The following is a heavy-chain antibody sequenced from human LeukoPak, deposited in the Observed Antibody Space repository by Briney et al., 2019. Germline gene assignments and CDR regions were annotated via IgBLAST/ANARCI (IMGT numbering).Heavy chain of an antibody. CDR3: ARVVVQTTVRYYYYYMDV. D-gene: IGHD4-11*01. Sequence: SVKVSCKASGGTFSSYAISWVRQAPGQGLEWMGGIIPIFGTANYAQKFQGRVTITADKSTSTAYMELSSLRSEDTAVYYCARVVVQTTVRYYYYYMDVWGKGTTVTVSS. CDR2: IIPIFGTA. J-gene: IGHJ6*03. CDR1: GGTFSSYA. V-gene: IGHV1-69*06.